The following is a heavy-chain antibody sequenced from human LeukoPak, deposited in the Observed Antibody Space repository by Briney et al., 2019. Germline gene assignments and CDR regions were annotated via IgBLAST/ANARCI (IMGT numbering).Heavy chain of an antibody. D-gene: IGHD2-21*02. V-gene: IGHV4-39*02. CDR1: GGSISSSSFY. J-gene: IGHJ4*02. CDR3: ARDQYCGGDCYRRGFDY. Sequence: SETLSLTCTVSGGSISSSSFYWGWIRQPPGKGLEWIGSVYYSGSTYFNPSLKSRVTISVDTSKNQFSLKLSSVTAADTAVYYCARDQYCGGDCYRRGFDYWGQGTLVTVSS. CDR2: VYYSGST.